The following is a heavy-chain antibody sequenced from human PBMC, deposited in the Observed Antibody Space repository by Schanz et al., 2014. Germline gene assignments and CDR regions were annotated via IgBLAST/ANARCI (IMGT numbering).Heavy chain of an antibody. CDR2: ISDSGTYT. CDR1: GFTFSNYC. V-gene: IGHV3-11*03. CDR3: AASSGWHPSTDY. D-gene: IGHD6-19*01. J-gene: IGHJ4*02. Sequence: QVHLLESGGGLVEPGGSLRLSCAASGFTFSNYCMTWVRQAPGKGLEWVSAISDSGTYTNYADSVKGRFTISRDNAKSSLYLQMNSLRVEDTAVYYCAASSGWHPSTDYWGQGTLGTVSS.